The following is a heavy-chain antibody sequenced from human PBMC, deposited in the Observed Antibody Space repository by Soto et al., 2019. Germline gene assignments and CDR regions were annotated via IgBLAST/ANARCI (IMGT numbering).Heavy chain of an antibody. V-gene: IGHV3-74*01. J-gene: IGHJ4*02. CDR1: RVTFSSYW. Sequence: GGSLRLSCAASRVTFSSYWMHWVRQAPGEGLVWVSRINSDGSSTTYADSVKGRFTISRDNAKNTLLLQMNSLRAEDTAVYYCAREILRRRAYYYFNFCRQGTLVIVSS. D-gene: IGHD1-26*01. CDR3: AREILRRRAYYYFNF. CDR2: INSDGSST.